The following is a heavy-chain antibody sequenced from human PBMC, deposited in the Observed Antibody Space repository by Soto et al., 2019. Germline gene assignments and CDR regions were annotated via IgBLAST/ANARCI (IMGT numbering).Heavy chain of an antibody. Sequence: VSLRLSCAASGFTFSSYAMSWVRQAPGKVLEWVSSISGSGANTYYADSVKGRFTLSRDSSRNTLYLQMNSLRAEDTAVYYCAKGWAYYYDNSGYYFDYWGQGTLVTVSS. CDR3: AKGWAYYYDNSGYYFDY. V-gene: IGHV3-23*01. D-gene: IGHD3-22*01. CDR2: ISGSGANT. CDR1: GFTFSSYA. J-gene: IGHJ4*02.